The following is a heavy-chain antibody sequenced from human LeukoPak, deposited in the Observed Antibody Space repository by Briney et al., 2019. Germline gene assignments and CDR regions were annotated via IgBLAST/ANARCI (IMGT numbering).Heavy chain of an antibody. CDR2: INPNSGGT. CDR1: GYTFTGYY. V-gene: IGHV1-2*02. Sequence: GASVKVSCTASGYTFTGYYMHWVRQAPGQGLEWMGWINPNSGGTNYAQKFQGRVTMTRDTSISTAYMELSRLRSDDTAVYYCARGLRGYCSSTSCYYYWGQGTLVTVSS. D-gene: IGHD2-2*01. CDR3: ARGLRGYCSSTSCYYY. J-gene: IGHJ4*02.